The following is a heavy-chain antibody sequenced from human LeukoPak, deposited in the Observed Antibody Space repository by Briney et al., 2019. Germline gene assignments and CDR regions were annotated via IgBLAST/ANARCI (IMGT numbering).Heavy chain of an antibody. J-gene: IGHJ4*02. D-gene: IGHD3-9*01. Sequence: GGSLRLSCAASGFTFSGYPIHWVRRAPGKGLEWVANIKQDGSEKNYVDSVKGRFTISRDNAKNSLYLQMNNLRVEDTAMYYCAGGTGFIIKDWGQGTLVTVSS. CDR3: AGGTGFIIKD. CDR1: GFTFSGYP. V-gene: IGHV3-7*03. CDR2: IKQDGSEK.